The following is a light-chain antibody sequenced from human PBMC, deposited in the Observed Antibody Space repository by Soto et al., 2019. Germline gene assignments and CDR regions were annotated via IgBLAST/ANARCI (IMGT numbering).Light chain of an antibody. J-gene: IGKJ2*01. CDR1: QSVSSN. Sequence: EIVMTQSPATLSVSPGERATLSCRASQSVSSNLAWYQQKPGQPPRLLIYGASTRAAGIPGRLSGSGSGTEFTLTISSLQSEDFAVYYCQQYNYWPPVTFGQGTKLEIK. V-gene: IGKV3-15*01. CDR3: QQYNYWPPVT. CDR2: GAS.